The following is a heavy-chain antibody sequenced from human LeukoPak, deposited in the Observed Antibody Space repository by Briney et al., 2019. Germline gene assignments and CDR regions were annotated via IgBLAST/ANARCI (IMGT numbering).Heavy chain of an antibody. Sequence: SETLSLTCTVSGGSISSYYWSWIRQPAGKGLEGFGRIYTSGSTNYNPSLKSRVTMSVDTSKNQFSLKLSSVTAADTAVYYCATRGTTVTTGEFDYWGQGTLVTVSS. V-gene: IGHV4-4*07. J-gene: IGHJ4*02. D-gene: IGHD4-11*01. CDR2: IYTSGST. CDR3: ATRGTTVTTGEFDY. CDR1: GGSISSYY.